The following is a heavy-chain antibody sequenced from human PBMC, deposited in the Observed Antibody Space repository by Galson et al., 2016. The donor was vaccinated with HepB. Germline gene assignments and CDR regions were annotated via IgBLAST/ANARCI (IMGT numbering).Heavy chain of an antibody. CDR1: GYIFDTYW. D-gene: IGHD1/OR15-1a*01. Sequence: QSGAEVKKPGESLRISCRGFGYIFDTYWIAWVRQMPGKGLEWMGIIFPGDSATRHSPSFQGHVTMSAENSISTAYLQWSSLEASDSAMYFCARLTGITPHLDYWGQGILVTVSS. CDR2: IFPGDSAT. J-gene: IGHJ4*02. CDR3: ARLTGITPHLDY. V-gene: IGHV5-51*01.